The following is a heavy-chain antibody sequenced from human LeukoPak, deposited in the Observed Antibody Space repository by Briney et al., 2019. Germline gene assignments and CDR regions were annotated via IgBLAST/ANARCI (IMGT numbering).Heavy chain of an antibody. J-gene: IGHJ3*02. Sequence: GESLNISCKGSGYSFTTYWIGWVRQMPGKGLEWMGIIYPGDSDTTYSPSFQGQVSISADKSISTAYLQWSSLKASDSAIYYCARRGHSGSFLDSFDIWGQGTMVTVSS. CDR2: IYPGDSDT. V-gene: IGHV5-51*01. D-gene: IGHD5-12*01. CDR3: ARRGHSGSFLDSFDI. CDR1: GYSFTTYW.